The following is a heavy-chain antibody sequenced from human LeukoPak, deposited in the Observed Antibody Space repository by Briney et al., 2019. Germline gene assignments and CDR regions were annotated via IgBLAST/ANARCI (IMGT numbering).Heavy chain of an antibody. Sequence: SETLSLTCAVSGYSISSGYYWSWIRQPPGKGLEWIGEINHSGSTNYNPSLESRVTISVDTSKNQFSLKVTSVTAADTAVYYCARSLYQLLDYMDVWGKGTTVTVSS. J-gene: IGHJ6*03. V-gene: IGHV4-34*01. CDR1: GYSISSGYY. D-gene: IGHD2-2*01. CDR2: INHSGST. CDR3: ARSLYQLLDYMDV.